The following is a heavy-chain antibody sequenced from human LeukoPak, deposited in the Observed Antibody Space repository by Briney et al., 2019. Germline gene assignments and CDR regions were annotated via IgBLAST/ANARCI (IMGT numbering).Heavy chain of an antibody. Sequence: PSETLSLTCAVYGGSFSGYYWSWIRQPPGKGLEWIGEINHSGSTNYNPSLKSRVTISVDTSKNQFSLKLSSVTAADTAVYYCARGSGWYYYGGQGTLVTVSS. CDR3: ARGSGWYYY. J-gene: IGHJ4*02. CDR2: INHSGST. CDR1: GGSFSGYY. D-gene: IGHD6-19*01. V-gene: IGHV4-34*01.